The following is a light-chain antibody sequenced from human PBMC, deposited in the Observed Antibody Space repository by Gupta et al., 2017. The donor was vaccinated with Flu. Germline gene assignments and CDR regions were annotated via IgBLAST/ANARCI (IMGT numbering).Light chain of an antibody. J-gene: IGKJ2*03. CDR1: QSLQHSNGYNY. CDR2: LGS. Sequence: VSTMCPLCRPVTRERVSSIFCRSSQSLQHSNGYNYLDWYLQKPGQSPQLLIYLGSNRASGVHDRSSGGGSGTDFTLKISRVEAEDVGFYCCMQDRQTPSFGQGTKLEIK. V-gene: IGKV2-28*01. CDR3: MQDRQTPS.